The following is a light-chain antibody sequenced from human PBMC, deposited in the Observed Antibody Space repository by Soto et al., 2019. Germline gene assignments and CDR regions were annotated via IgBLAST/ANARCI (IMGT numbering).Light chain of an antibody. CDR1: QGISSH. Sequence: DIQLTQSPSFLSASVGDRVTITCRASQGISSHLAWYQQQPGKAPKLLIYVASTLQSGVPSRFSGSGSGTEFTLTISGQQPEDFASYYCQQLNSYPITFCQGTRLEIK. J-gene: IGKJ5*01. CDR3: QQLNSYPIT. V-gene: IGKV1-9*01. CDR2: VAS.